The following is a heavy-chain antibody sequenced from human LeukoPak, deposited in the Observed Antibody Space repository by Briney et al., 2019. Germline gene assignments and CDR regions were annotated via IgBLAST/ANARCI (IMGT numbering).Heavy chain of an antibody. CDR1: GYTFTSYD. CDR2: MNPNSGNT. V-gene: IGHV1-8*01. Sequence: ASVKVSCKASGYTFTSYDINWVRQATGQGLEWMGWMNPNSGNTGYAQKFQGRVTMTRNTSISTAYMELSSLRSEDTAVYYCARGSSLIAAATHWFDPWAREPWSPSPQ. D-gene: IGHD6-13*01. J-gene: IGHJ5*02. CDR3: ARGSSLIAAATHWFDP.